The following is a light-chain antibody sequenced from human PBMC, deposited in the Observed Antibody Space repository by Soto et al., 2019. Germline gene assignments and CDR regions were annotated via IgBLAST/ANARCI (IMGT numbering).Light chain of an antibody. J-gene: IGKJ1*01. CDR3: QQYGRSSWT. Sequence: EIVCTQSPGTLSLSPGERATLSCRASQSVSSSYVAWCQQKSGQAPRLLIYGESNRATGIPDRFSGRGSGTDFTLTISRLEPEDCAVYYCQQYGRSSWTFGQGTKVDIK. V-gene: IGKV3-20*01. CDR2: GES. CDR1: QSVSSSY.